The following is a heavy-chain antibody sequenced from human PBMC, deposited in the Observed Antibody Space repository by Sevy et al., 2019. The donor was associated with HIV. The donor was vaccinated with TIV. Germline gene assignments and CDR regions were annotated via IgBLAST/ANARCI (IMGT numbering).Heavy chain of an antibody. D-gene: IGHD1-26*01. CDR3: ARDLGSIVGATGNIDY. V-gene: IGHV3-11*01. Sequence: GGSLRFSCAASGFTFSDYYMSWIRQAPGKGLEWVSYISSSGSTIYYADSVKGRFTISRDNAKNSLYLQMNSLRAEDTAVYYCARDLGSIVGATGNIDYRGQGTLVTVSS. CDR1: GFTFSDYY. CDR2: ISSSGSTI. J-gene: IGHJ4*02.